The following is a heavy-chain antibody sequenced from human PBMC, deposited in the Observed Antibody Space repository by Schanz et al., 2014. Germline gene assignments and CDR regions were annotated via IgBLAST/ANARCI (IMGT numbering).Heavy chain of an antibody. D-gene: IGHD3-10*01. J-gene: IGHJ4*02. Sequence: QGQLVESGGGVVQPGRSLRLSCVASGFTFNNYGMHWVRQAPGKGLGWVAVIWHDGSGKYYGDSVRGRFTISRDNSKNTLYLQMNSLRAEDTAVYYCAKDQGSYGSGSYSYFDYWGQGTLATVSS. CDR3: AKDQGSYGSGSYSYFDY. CDR1: GFTFNNYG. CDR2: IWHDGSGK. V-gene: IGHV3-33*06.